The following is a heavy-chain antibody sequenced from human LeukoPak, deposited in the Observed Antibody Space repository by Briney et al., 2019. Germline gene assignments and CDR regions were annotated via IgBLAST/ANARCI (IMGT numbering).Heavy chain of an antibody. D-gene: IGHD3-10*01. V-gene: IGHV3-21*01. CDR3: ARDRRFGKLSRENYYYYMDV. J-gene: IGHJ6*03. CDR2: ISSSSSYI. CDR1: GFTFSSYS. Sequence: GGSLRLSCAASGFTFSSYSMNWVRQAPGKGLEWVTPISSSSSYIYYADSVKGRFTISRDNAKNSLYLQMNSLRAEDTAVYYCARDRRFGKLSRENYYYYMDVWGKGTTVTISS.